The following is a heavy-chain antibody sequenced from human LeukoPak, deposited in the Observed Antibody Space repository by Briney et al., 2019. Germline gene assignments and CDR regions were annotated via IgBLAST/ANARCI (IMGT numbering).Heavy chain of an antibody. J-gene: IGHJ6*02. CDR3: ARDLGVFDFWSGYYSDKYGMDV. CDR1: GFTVSSNY. D-gene: IGHD3-3*01. Sequence: QTGGSLRLSCAASGFTVSSNYMSRVRQAPGTGLEGVSVIYSGGSTYYADSVKGRFTISRDNSKNTLYLQMNSLRAEDTAVYYCARDLGVFDFWSGYYSDKYGMDVWGQGTTVTVSS. V-gene: IGHV3-66*01. CDR2: IYSGGST.